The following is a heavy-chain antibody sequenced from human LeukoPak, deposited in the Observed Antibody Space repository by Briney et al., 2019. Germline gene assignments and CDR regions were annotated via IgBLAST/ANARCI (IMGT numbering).Heavy chain of an antibody. J-gene: IGHJ5*02. D-gene: IGHD2-15*01. CDR2: IIPILGIA. CDR3: ARAATLTYQNWFDP. Sequence: SVKVSCKASGGTFSSYTISWVRQAPGQGLEWMGRIIPILGIANYAQKFQGRVTITEDKSTSTAYMELSSLRSEDTAVYYCARAATLTYQNWFDPWGQGTLVTVSS. CDR1: GGTFSSYT. V-gene: IGHV1-69*02.